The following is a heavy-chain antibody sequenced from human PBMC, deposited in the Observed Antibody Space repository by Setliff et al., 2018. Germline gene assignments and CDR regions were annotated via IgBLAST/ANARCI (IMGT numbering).Heavy chain of an antibody. CDR1: GFAFDSYV. CDR3: AGVHWTTNWFLHY. V-gene: IGHV3-30*03. D-gene: IGHD7-27*01. CDR2: IFHDGRDI. Sequence: PGGSLRLSSAASGFAFDSYVMHWVRQAPGKGLEWVAIIFHDGRDIYYGDSVQGRFAISRDNSKNTLYLQMNSLRSDDTAVYYCAGVHWTTNWFLHYWGQGTLVTVSS. J-gene: IGHJ4*01.